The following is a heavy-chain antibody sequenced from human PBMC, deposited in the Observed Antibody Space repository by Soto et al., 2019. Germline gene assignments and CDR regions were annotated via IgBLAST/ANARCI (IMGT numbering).Heavy chain of an antibody. D-gene: IGHD2-15*01. CDR3: ARVHTSYYYSGSFDY. CDR1: GYTFTGYY. J-gene: IGHJ4*02. Sequence: QVQLVQSGAEVKKPGASVKVSCKASGYTFTGYYLHWLRQAPGQGLEWMGWINPNNGDTNYAQNFQGRVTMTRDTSISTAYMELSGLRSDDTAVYYCARVHTSYYYSGSFDYWGQGTLVTVSS. V-gene: IGHV1-2*02. CDR2: INPNNGDT.